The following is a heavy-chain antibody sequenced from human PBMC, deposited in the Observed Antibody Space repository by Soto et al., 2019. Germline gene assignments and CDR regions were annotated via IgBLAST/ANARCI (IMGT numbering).Heavy chain of an antibody. D-gene: IGHD1-1*01. J-gene: IGHJ6*03. CDR2: MNPNSGNT. CDR3: ARVQYNWNDKIYFYMDV. CDR1: GYTFTSYD. V-gene: IGHV1-8*01. Sequence: ASVKVSCKASGYTFTSYDINWVRQATGQGLEWMGWMNPNSGNTGYAQKFQGRVTMTRNTSISTAYMELSSLRSEDTAVYYCARVQYNWNDKIYFYMDVWGKGTTVTVSS.